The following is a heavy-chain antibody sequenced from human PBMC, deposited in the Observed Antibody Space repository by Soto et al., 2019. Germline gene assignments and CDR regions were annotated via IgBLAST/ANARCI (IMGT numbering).Heavy chain of an antibody. CDR1: GYNFTTYA. D-gene: IGHD3-3*01. CDR2: INTGNGNT. Sequence: QVQLVQSGAEVKKPGASVKVSCKASGYNFTTYAMLWVRQAPGQRPEWMGWINTGNGNTKYSPKFHGRVTITRDTSASTAYMDLSSLKAEDTAVYYCARGERLYHYYYGMDDWGQESTVTVSS. J-gene: IGHJ6*02. CDR3: ARGERLYHYYYGMDD. V-gene: IGHV1-3*04.